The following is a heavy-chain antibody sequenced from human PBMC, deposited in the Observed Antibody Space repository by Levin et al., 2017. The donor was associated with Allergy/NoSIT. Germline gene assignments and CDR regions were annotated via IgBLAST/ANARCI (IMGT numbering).Heavy chain of an antibody. D-gene: IGHD3-16*01. Sequence: GGSLRLSCAASGFTFSSYAMHWVRQAPGKGLEWVAIISYDGSNKYYADSVKGRFTISRDNSKNTLYLQMNSLRAEDTAVYYCARDVGERFFYYGMDVWGQGTTVTVSS. CDR1: GFTFSSYA. J-gene: IGHJ6*02. CDR2: ISYDGSNK. V-gene: IGHV3-30-3*01. CDR3: ARDVGERFFYYGMDV.